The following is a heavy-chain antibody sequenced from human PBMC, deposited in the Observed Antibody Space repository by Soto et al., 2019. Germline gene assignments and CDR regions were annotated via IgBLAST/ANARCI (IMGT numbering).Heavy chain of an antibody. V-gene: IGHV4-31*03. J-gene: IGHJ6*02. D-gene: IGHD3-10*01. CDR1: GGSIRSGSYY. CDR2: IYYSGST. Sequence: QVQLQESGPGLVKPSQTLSLTCTVSGGSIRSGSYYWSWIRQLPGKGLEWIGYIYYSGSTYYNPSLKSRVTISVDTSKNQFVLKLYSVSAADTAVYYCATRTDYYYGSGSLGGMDVWGQGTTVTVSS. CDR3: ATRTDYYYGSGSLGGMDV.